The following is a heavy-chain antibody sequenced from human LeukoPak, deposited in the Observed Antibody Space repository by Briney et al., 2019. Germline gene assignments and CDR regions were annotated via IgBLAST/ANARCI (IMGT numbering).Heavy chain of an antibody. CDR2: TYYRSKWYN. D-gene: IGHD7-27*01. CDR1: GDSVSSNSAA. J-gene: IGHJ3*02. V-gene: IGHV6-1*01. CDR3: ARATPFRTGEEDDAFDI. Sequence: SQTLSLTCAISGDSVSSNSAAWNWIRQSPSRGLEWLGRTYYRSKWYNDYAVSVKSRITINPDTSKNQFSLQLNSVTPEDTAVYYCARATPFRTGEEDDAFDIWGQGTMVTVSS.